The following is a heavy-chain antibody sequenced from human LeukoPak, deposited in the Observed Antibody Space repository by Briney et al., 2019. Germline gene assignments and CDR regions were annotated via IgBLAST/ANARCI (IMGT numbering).Heavy chain of an antibody. J-gene: IGHJ4*02. Sequence: GGSLRLSCSVSGFTFTSYAMSWVRQAPGKGLEGVSDIGGADGVALYADSVKGGFTISRDNAKNTLYLQMNSLRVEDTALYYCAKLGYGDYESTFDYWRQGTLLTLSS. V-gene: IGHV3-23*01. CDR1: GFTFTSYA. D-gene: IGHD4-17*01. CDR3: AKLGYGDYESTFDY. CDR2: IGGADGVA.